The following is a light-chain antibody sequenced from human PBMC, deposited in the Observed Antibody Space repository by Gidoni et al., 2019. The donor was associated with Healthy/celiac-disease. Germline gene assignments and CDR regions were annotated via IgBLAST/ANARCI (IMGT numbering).Light chain of an antibody. J-gene: IGKJ4*01. V-gene: IGKV3-11*01. CDR1: QSVSSY. CDR3: QQRSNWPPLT. Sequence: VLTQSPATLSLSPGERATLSCRASQSVSSYLAWYQQKPGQAPRLLIYDASNRATGIPARFSGSGSGTDFTLTISILESEDFAVYYCQQRSNWPPLTFGGGIKVAIK. CDR2: DAS.